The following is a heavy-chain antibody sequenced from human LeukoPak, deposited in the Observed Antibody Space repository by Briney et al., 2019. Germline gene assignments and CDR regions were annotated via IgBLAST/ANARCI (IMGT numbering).Heavy chain of an antibody. V-gene: IGHV1-8*01. J-gene: IGHJ3*02. CDR1: GYTFTSYD. Sequence: GASVKVSCKASGYTFTSYDTNWVRQATGQGLEWMGWMNPNSGNTGYAQKFQGRVTMTRNTSISTAYMELSSLRSEDTAVYYCARGDYYDSSGYYLVLAFDIWGQGTMVTVSS. D-gene: IGHD3-22*01. CDR3: ARGDYYDSSGYYLVLAFDI. CDR2: MNPNSGNT.